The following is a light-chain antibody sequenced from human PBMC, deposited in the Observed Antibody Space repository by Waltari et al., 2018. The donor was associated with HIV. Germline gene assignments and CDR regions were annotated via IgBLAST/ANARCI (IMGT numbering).Light chain of an antibody. CDR2: SNN. V-gene: IGLV1-44*01. J-gene: IGLJ1*01. CDR1: SPNIGSNT. Sequence: QSVLTQPPSASGTPGQRVTISCSGSSPNIGSNTVNWYQQLPGTAPKLRIYSNNQRPSGSPDRLSGSKSGTSASLAISGLQSEDEADYYCAAWDDSLNVLVVGTGTKVTVL. CDR3: AAWDDSLNVLV.